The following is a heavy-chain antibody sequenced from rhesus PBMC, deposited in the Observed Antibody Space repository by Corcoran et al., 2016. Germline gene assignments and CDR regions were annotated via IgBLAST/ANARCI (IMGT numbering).Heavy chain of an antibody. J-gene: IGHJ4*01. CDR3: RGGNWEVDY. Sequence: EVQLVETGGGLVQPGGCLKLSCVASGFTFRSDGMSWVRQAQGKGLEWVAGINRDGGSTYYADSVKGRFTIARDKSKHPLSLQMSSLRPEDTGVYYCRGGNWEVDYWGQGVLVTVSS. CDR1: GFTFRSDG. V-gene: IGHV3S5*01. CDR2: INRDGGST. D-gene: IGHD6-25*01.